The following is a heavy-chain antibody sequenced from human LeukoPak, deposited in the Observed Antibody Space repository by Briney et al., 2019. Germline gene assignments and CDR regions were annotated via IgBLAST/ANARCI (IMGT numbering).Heavy chain of an antibody. CDR2: IYYSGST. J-gene: IGHJ4*02. CDR3: ARLAKVPAANKVVDY. Sequence: SETLSLTCTVSGGSISSSSYSWGWIRQPPGKGLEWIGSIYYSGSTYYNPSLKSRVTISVDTSKSQFSLKLSSVTAADTAVYYCARLAKVPAANKVVDYWGQGTLVTVSS. D-gene: IGHD2-2*01. V-gene: IGHV4-39*01. CDR1: GGSISSSSYS.